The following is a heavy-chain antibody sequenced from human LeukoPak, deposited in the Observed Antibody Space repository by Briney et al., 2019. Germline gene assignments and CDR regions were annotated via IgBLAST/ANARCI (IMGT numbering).Heavy chain of an antibody. V-gene: IGHV4-59*01. CDR1: GGSISSYY. J-gene: IGHJ6*03. CDR2: IYYSGST. D-gene: IGHD3-3*01. Sequence: PSETLSLTCTVSGGSISSYYWSWIRQPPGKGLEWIGYIYYSGSTNYNPSLKSRVTISVDTSKNQFSLKLSSVTAADTAVYYCARVRGQTTYYDFWSGDPYYYYMDVWGKGTTVTVSS. CDR3: ARVRGQTTYYDFWSGDPYYYYMDV.